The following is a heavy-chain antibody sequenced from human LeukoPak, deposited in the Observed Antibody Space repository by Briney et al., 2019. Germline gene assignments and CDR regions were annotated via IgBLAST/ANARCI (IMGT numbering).Heavy chain of an antibody. CDR2: INHSGST. Sequence: SETLSLTCAVYGGSFSGYYWSWIRQPPGKGLEWIGEINHSGSTNYNPSLKSRVTISVDTSKNQFSLKLSSVTAADTAVYYCAGGGLLKWFHWGQGTLVTVSS. J-gene: IGHJ4*02. D-gene: IGHD3-3*01. CDR1: GGSFSGYY. V-gene: IGHV4-34*01. CDR3: AGGGLLKWFH.